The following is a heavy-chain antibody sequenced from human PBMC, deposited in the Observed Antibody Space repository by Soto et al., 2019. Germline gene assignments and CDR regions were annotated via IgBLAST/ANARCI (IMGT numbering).Heavy chain of an antibody. J-gene: IGHJ6*02. CDR2: IIPIFGTA. CDR1: GGTFSSYA. V-gene: IGHV1-69*01. Sequence: QVQLVQSGAEVKKPGSSVKLSCKASGGTFSSYAISWVRQAPGQGLEWMGGIIPIFGTANYAQKFQGRVTITADESTSTAYMELSSLRSEDTAVYYCANIHYYRSDYYYGMDVWGQGTTVTVSS. D-gene: IGHD3-10*01. CDR3: ANIHYYRSDYYYGMDV.